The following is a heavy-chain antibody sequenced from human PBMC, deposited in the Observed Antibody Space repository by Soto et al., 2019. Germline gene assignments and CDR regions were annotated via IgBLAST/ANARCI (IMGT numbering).Heavy chain of an antibody. CDR2: ISDSGGST. V-gene: IGHV3-23*01. D-gene: IGHD2-15*01. CDR3: ANGCGGTCYSRIHY. CDR1: GFTFSSYA. J-gene: IGHJ4*02. Sequence: GGSLRLSCAASGFTFSSYAMSWVRQAPGKGLEWVSGISDSGGSTYYADSVKGRFTISRDNSKNTLYLQMNSLRAEDTAVYYCANGCGGTCYSRIHYWGQGTLVTVS.